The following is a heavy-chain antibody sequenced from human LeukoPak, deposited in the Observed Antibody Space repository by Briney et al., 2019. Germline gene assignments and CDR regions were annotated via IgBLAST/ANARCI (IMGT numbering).Heavy chain of an antibody. V-gene: IGHV4-39*02. J-gene: IGHJ4*02. D-gene: IGHD6-19*01. Sequence: SETLSLTCTVSGGSISSSSYYWGWIRQPPGKGLEWIGSIYYSGSTYYNPSLKSRVTISVDTSKNQVSLKLSSVTAADTAVYYCARELGWHSSGWYYVDYWGQGTLVTVSS. CDR2: IYYSGST. CDR1: GGSISSSSYY. CDR3: ARELGWHSSGWYYVDY.